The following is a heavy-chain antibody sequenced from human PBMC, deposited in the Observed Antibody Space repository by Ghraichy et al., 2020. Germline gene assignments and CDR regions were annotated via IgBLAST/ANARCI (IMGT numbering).Heavy chain of an antibody. D-gene: IGHD4-17*01. V-gene: IGHV3-53*01. CDR3: ARHTPDYGDPTGAFDI. Sequence: GGSLRLSCAASGFTVSSNYMSWVRQAPGKGLEWVSVIYSGGSTYYADSVKGRFTISRDNSKNTLYLQMNSLRAEDTAVYYCARHTPDYGDPTGAFDIWGQGTMVTVSS. CDR1: GFTVSSNY. CDR2: IYSGGST. J-gene: IGHJ3*02.